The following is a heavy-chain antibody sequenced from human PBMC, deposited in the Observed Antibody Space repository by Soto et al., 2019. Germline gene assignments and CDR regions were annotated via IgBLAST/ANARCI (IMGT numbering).Heavy chain of an antibody. J-gene: IGHJ4*02. CDR3: ARFAREENPKVGSWYYFDY. CDR2: IYYSGRT. D-gene: IGHD6-13*01. V-gene: IGHV4-31*03. Sequence: LSLTCTVSGGSISSGGYFWSWVRQHPGKGLEWIGNIYYSGRTYYNPSLKSRVTISVDTSKNQFSLKLSSVTAADTAVYYCARFAREENPKVGSWYYFDYWGQGTRVTVSS. CDR1: GGSISSGGYF.